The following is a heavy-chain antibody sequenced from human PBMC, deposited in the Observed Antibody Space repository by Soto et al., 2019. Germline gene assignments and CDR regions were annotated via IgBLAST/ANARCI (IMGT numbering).Heavy chain of an antibody. Sequence: QVQLQQWGAGLVKTSETLYLSCAVYGQSFSGHSWAWIRQPPVKGLEWIGEINESGSTYYNPSLKSRVTISTDTSKNQLSLKLSSVSAADTAAYFCARGSGIVALPGELEDVKYDYWGQGTLVNVSS. J-gene: IGHJ4*02. CDR3: ARGSGIVALPGELEDVKYDY. CDR1: GQSFSGHS. V-gene: IGHV4-34*01. CDR2: INESGST. D-gene: IGHD1-1*01.